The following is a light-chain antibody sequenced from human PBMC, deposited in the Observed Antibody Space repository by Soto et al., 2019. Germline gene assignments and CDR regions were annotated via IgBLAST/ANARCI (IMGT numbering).Light chain of an antibody. J-gene: IGLJ2*01. CDR3: CSYAGSSTLVV. CDR2: EGS. Sequence: QSALTQPASVSGSPGQSITISCTGTSSEVGSYNLVSWYQQHPGKAPKLMIYEGSKRPSGVSNRFSGSKSGNTASLTISGLQAEDEADYYCCSYAGSSTLVVFGGGTKVTVL. V-gene: IGLV2-23*01. CDR1: SSEVGSYNL.